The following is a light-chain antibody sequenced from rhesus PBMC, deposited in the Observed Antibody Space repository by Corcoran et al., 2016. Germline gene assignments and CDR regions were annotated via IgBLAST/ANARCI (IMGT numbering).Light chain of an antibody. CDR2: KVT. Sequence: DIVMTQTPVSLPVTPGEPASISCRSSQSLLHSNGNTYLDWYLQKPGQSPRLLIYKVTNRESGVPDRLSGIGSGTDFTLKISRVEPEDVGAYYCMQSTKDPRTFGQGTKVEIK. J-gene: IGKJ1*01. CDR3: MQSTKDPRT. CDR1: QSLLHSNGNTY. V-gene: IGKV2S2*01.